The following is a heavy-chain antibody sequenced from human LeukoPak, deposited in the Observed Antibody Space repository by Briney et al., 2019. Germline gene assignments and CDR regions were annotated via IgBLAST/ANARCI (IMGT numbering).Heavy chain of an antibody. D-gene: IGHD3-10*01. J-gene: IGHJ6*02. V-gene: IGHV3-30*03. Sequence: PGRPLTLSCEASGFTFSTYGMHWVRQAPGKGLEWITLIPYDGSNKYYADSVKGRFTISRDNSKNTLYLQMNSLRAEDTAVYYCARYYGSGRGYYGLDVWGQGTTVTVFS. CDR3: ARYYGSGRGYYGLDV. CDR2: IPYDGSNK. CDR1: GFTFSTYG.